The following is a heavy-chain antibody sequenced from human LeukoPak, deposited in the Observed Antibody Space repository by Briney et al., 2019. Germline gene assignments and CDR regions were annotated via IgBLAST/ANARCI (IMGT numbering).Heavy chain of an antibody. CDR3: ASGNPMVWGVKIDYYGMDV. V-gene: IGHV4-34*01. Sequence: KPSETLSLTCAVYGGSFSGYYWSWIRQPPGKGLEWIGEINHSGSTNYNPSLKSRVTISVDTSKNQFSLKLSSVTAADPAVYYCASGNPMVWGVKIDYYGMDVWGQGTTVTGSS. CDR2: INHSGST. CDR1: GGSFSGYY. D-gene: IGHD3-10*01. J-gene: IGHJ6*02.